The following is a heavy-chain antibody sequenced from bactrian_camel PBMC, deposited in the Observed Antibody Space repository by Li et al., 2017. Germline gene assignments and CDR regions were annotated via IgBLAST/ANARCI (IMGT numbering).Heavy chain of an antibody. V-gene: IGHV3S9*01. D-gene: IGHD2*01. J-gene: IGHJ4*01. CDR3: AADRSRPATFTAGMFKY. CDR1: IYTFSRYS. CDR2: IDSDGRT. Sequence: VQLVESGGGSVQAGGSLRLSCVASIYTFSRYSMAWFRQAPGKEREGVAVIDSDGRTRYAESVKGRFTISRDNEWKTVYLQMNSLDPADTAIYYCAADRSRPATFTAGMFKYWGQGTQVTVS.